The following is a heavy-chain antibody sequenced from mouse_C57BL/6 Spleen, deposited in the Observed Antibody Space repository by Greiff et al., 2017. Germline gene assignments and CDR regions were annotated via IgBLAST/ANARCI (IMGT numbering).Heavy chain of an antibody. CDR1: GFTFSDYG. J-gene: IGHJ2*01. V-gene: IGHV5-17*01. CDR3: AREAGSYFDY. D-gene: IGHD4-1*01. Sequence: EVHLVESGGGLVKPGGSLKLSCAASGFTFSDYGMHWVRQAPEKGLEWVAYISSGSSTTYYADTVKGQFTITRGNAKNTLFLQMTSLRSEDTAMYYGAREAGSYFDYWGQGTTLTVSS. CDR2: ISSGSSTT.